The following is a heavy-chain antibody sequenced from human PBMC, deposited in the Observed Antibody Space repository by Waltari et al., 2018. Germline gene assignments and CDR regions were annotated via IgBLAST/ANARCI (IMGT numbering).Heavy chain of an antibody. CDR2: INHSGST. D-gene: IGHD3-10*01. CDR1: GGSFSGYY. V-gene: IGHV4-34*01. J-gene: IGHJ4*02. CDR3: ARWVIWFGELFIDY. Sequence: QVQLQQWGAGLLKPSETLSLTCAVYGGSFSGYYSSWIRQPPGKGLEWIGEINHSGSTNYNPSLKSRVTISVDTSKNQFSLKLSSVTAADTAVYYCARWVIWFGELFIDYWGQGTLVTVSS.